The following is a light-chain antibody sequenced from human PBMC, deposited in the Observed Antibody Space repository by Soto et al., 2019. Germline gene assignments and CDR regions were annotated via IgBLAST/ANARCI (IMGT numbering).Light chain of an antibody. CDR1: QTVNSKF. CDR3: QQFDDSRPAFT. CDR2: GAS. J-gene: IGKJ2*01. V-gene: IGKV3-20*01. Sequence: ESVLTQSPGSLSLSPGERATLSCRASQTVNSKFLNWYQHKPGQAHRLLIYGASIRATGIPDRFSGSRSGADFTLTITRLEPEDFAVYFCQQFDDSRPAFTFGQGTKLEI.